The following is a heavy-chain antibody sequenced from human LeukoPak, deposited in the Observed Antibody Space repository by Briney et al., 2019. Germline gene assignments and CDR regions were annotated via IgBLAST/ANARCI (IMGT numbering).Heavy chain of an antibody. CDR1: GFTFSDYY. J-gene: IGHJ6*03. D-gene: IGHD3-3*01. Sequence: GGSLRLSCAASGFTFSDYYMSWIRQAPGKGLEWVSYISSSGSTIYYADSVKGRFTISRDNAKNSLYLQMNSLRAEDTAVYYCARVHDFWSGSPYYYYMDVWGKGTTVTVSS. V-gene: IGHV3-11*01. CDR2: ISSSGSTI. CDR3: ARVHDFWSGSPYYYYMDV.